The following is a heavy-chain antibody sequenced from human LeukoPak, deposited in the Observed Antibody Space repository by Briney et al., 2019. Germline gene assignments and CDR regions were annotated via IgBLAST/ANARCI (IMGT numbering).Heavy chain of an antibody. Sequence: PGGAPRLSCAASGITFRNNWMHWGRPGPGKGLVWISRINSDGGGAIYADSVKGRFTVSRDNAKNTLYLQMNSLRAEDTAVYYCARDVPHNWFDTWGQGTLVTVSS. CDR1: GITFRNNW. CDR2: INSDGGGA. V-gene: IGHV3-74*01. J-gene: IGHJ5*02. CDR3: ARDVPHNWFDT.